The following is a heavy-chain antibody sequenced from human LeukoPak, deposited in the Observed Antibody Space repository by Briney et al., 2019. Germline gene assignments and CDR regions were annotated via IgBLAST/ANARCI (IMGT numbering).Heavy chain of an antibody. J-gene: IGHJ5*02. CDR2: MNPNSGNT. CDR1: GYTFTSYD. Sequence: ASVKVSCKASGYTFTSYDINWVRQDTGQGLEWMGWMNPNSGNTGYAQKFQGRVTITRNTSISTAYMELSSLRSEDTAVYYCARGGQWRREWFDPWGQGTLVTVSS. CDR3: ARGGQWRREWFDP. D-gene: IGHD6-19*01. V-gene: IGHV1-8*01.